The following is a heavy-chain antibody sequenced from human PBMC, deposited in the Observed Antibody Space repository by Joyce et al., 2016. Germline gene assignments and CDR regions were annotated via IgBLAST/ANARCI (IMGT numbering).Heavy chain of an antibody. Sequence: QVQLVQSGAEVKKPGSSVKVSCKTSGDTFSTFAVSWVRPAPGEGLEWMGGLIPIVTPPTYSQRFQGRLTIRADDSQSTVYMELSSLKSEDTAVYYCAKVDRSYDIWSGAGRFDPWGQGTLVSVSS. CDR2: LIPIVTPP. J-gene: IGHJ5*02. V-gene: IGHV1-69*01. D-gene: IGHD3-3*01. CDR3: AKVDRSYDIWSGAGRFDP. CDR1: GDTFSTFA.